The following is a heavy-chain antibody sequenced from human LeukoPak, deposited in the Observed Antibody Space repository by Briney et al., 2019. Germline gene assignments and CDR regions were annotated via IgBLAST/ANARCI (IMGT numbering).Heavy chain of an antibody. V-gene: IGHV3-49*03. J-gene: IGHJ4*02. CDR3: GGDSSGWYYFDY. CDR2: IRSKAYGGTT. CDR1: GFTFGDYA. D-gene: IGHD6-19*01. Sequence: GGSQRLSCTASGFTFGDYAMSWFRQAPGKGLEWVGFIRSKAYGGTTEYAASVKGRFTISRDDSKSIAYLQMNSLKTEDTAVYYCGGDSSGWYYFDYWGQGTLVTVSS.